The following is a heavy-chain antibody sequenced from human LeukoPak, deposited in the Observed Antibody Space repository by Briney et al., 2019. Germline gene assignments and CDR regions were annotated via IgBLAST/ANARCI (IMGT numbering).Heavy chain of an antibody. CDR2: ISSSSSYI. J-gene: IGHJ4*02. Sequence: NAGGSLRLSCAASGFTFSSYSMNWVRQAPGKGLEWVSSISSSSSYIYYADSVKGRFTISRDNAKNSLYLQMNSLRAEDTAVYYCARIAAAGQGEDYFDYWGQGTLVTVSS. CDR3: ARIAAAGQGEDYFDY. CDR1: GFTFSSYS. D-gene: IGHD6-13*01. V-gene: IGHV3-21*01.